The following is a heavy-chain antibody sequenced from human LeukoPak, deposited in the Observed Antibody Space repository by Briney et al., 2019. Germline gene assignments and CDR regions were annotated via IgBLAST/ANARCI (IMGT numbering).Heavy chain of an antibody. D-gene: IGHD6-13*01. J-gene: IGHJ4*02. CDR1: GYTFTGYY. Sequence: ASVKVSCKASGYTFTGYYMHWVRQAPGQGLEWMGWINPNSGGTNYAQKFQGRVTMTRDTSISTAYMELSSLRSEDTAVYYCARERYRDSSPQDFDYWGQGTLVTVSS. CDR3: ARERYRDSSPQDFDY. CDR2: INPNSGGT. V-gene: IGHV1-2*02.